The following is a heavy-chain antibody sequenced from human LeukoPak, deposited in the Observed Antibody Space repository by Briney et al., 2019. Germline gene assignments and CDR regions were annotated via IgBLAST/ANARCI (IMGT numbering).Heavy chain of an antibody. CDR3: TRGLQGIDY. V-gene: IGHV3-74*01. CDR1: GFTFSNFA. Sequence: GGSLRLSCAASGFTFSNFAMSWVRQAPGKGLVWVSRINTDGSSTNYADSVKGRFTISRDNAKNTLYLQMNSLRAEDTAVYYCTRGLQGIDYWGQGTLVTVSS. J-gene: IGHJ4*02. CDR2: INTDGSST. D-gene: IGHD4-11*01.